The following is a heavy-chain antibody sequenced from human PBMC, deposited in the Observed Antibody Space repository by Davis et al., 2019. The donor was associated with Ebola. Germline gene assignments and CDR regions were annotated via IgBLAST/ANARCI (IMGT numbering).Heavy chain of an antibody. Sequence: PSETLSLTCTVSGGSISSYYWSWIRQPPGKGLEWIGYIYYSGSTNYNPSLKSRVTISVDTSKNQFSLKLSSVTAADTAVYYCARDVDEYGMDVWGKGTTVTVSS. V-gene: IGHV4-59*01. J-gene: IGHJ6*04. CDR3: ARDVDEYGMDV. CDR1: GGSISSYY. CDR2: IYYSGST.